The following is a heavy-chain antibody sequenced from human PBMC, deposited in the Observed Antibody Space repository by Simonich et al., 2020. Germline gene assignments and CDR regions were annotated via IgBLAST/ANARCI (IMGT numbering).Heavy chain of an antibody. V-gene: IGHV3-7*01. CDR1: GFTFSSYW. CDR2: IKQDGSEK. CDR3: ARDGLGTAYYYYMDV. D-gene: IGHD7-27*01. Sequence: EVQLVESGGGLVQPGGSLRLSCAASGFTFSSYWMSWVRQDPGKGLEWVANIKQDGSEKYFLDSVKGRFTISRNKAKNSLYLQMNSLRAEDTAVYYCARDGLGTAYYYYMDVWGKGTTVTVSS. J-gene: IGHJ6*03.